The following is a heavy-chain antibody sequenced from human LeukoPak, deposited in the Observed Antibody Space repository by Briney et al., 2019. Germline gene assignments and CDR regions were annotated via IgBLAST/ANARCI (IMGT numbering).Heavy chain of an antibody. CDR2: VYYGRTT. D-gene: IGHD4/OR15-4a*01. V-gene: IGHV4-39*01. CDR1: AASISSSSHH. J-gene: IGHJ5*01. Sequence: PSETLSLTCTVSAASISSSSHHWGWIRLSPGKGLEWIGSVYYGRTTYYSPSLDSRVTISLDTSANQFSLQLNSVTAADTAVYYCVRHDGRGGATMGAFDSWGQGSLVTVS. CDR3: VRHDGRGGATMGAFDS.